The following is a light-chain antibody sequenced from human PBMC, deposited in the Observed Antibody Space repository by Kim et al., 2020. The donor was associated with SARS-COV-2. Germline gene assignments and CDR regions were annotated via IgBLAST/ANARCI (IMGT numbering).Light chain of an antibody. V-gene: IGLV2-14*03. CDR2: DVS. J-gene: IGLJ3*02. CDR3: SSYTSSRTWV. Sequence: GQSITISCTGNRSDVGGYNYVSWYQQHPGKAPKLMIYDVSNRPSGVSNRFSGSKSGNTASLTISGLQAEDEADYYCSSYTSSRTWVFGGGTQLTVL. CDR1: RSDVGGYNY.